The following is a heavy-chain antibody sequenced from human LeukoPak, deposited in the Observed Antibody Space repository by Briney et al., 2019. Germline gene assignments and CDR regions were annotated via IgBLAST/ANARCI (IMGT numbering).Heavy chain of an antibody. Sequence: SETLSLTXTVSGGSISSYYWSWIRQPPGKGLEWIGYIYYSGSTNYNPPLKSRVTISVDTSKNQFSLKLSSVTAADTAVYYCARALRYCSSTSCSNWFDPWGQGTLVTVSS. D-gene: IGHD2-2*01. CDR1: GGSISSYY. CDR3: ARALRYCSSTSCSNWFDP. V-gene: IGHV4-59*01. J-gene: IGHJ5*02. CDR2: IYYSGST.